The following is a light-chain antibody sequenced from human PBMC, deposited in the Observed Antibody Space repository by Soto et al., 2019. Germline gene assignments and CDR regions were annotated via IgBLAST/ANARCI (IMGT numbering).Light chain of an antibody. CDR1: QTISSW. V-gene: IGKV1-5*03. Sequence: DIQMTQSPSTLSGSVGDRVTITCRASQTISSWLAWYQQKPGKAPKLLIYKASTLKSGVPSRFSGSGSGTELTLTISSLQPDDFAVYYCQQRSNWPPITFGQGTRLEIK. CDR3: QQRSNWPPIT. CDR2: KAS. J-gene: IGKJ5*01.